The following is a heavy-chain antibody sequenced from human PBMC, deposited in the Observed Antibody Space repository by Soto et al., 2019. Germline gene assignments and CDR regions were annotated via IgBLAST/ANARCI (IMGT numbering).Heavy chain of an antibody. CDR3: ARDTDMDV. D-gene: IGHD4-17*01. CDR1: GFTFSDYS. V-gene: IGHV3-48*01. CDR2: ISSSSSTK. Sequence: GESLKISCAASGFTFSDYSMNWVRQAPGKGLEWVSDISSSSSTKYYADSVKGRFTISRDNAKNSLYLQMNSLRAEDTAVYYCARDTDMDVWGKGTTVTVSS. J-gene: IGHJ6*03.